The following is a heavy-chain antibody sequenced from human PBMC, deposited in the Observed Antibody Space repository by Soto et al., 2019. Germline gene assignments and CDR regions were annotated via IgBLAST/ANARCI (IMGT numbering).Heavy chain of an antibody. D-gene: IGHD3-10*01. CDR1: GEIIKNYL. J-gene: IGHJ5*02. V-gene: IGHV4-34*02. Sequence: QVQLQQWGSGLLKPSETLSLTCAVPGEIIKNYLWTWIRQSPGNGLEWLGGIHHTGDTHYHPSLKSRVNISLDTSNNEFSLKMTSVTAADTGVYYCARGGLLDWFALSVRGPYWFEPGGQGTLVTVSS. CDR2: IHHTGDT. CDR3: ARGGLLDWFALSVRGPYWFEP.